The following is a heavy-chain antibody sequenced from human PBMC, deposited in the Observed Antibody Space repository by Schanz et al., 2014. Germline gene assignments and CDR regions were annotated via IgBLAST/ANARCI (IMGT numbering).Heavy chain of an antibody. CDR1: GFTFSSHS. D-gene: IGHD4-17*01. J-gene: IGHJ3*02. CDR3: ARKMKLGVYGGKGHDSLDI. V-gene: IGHV3-7*01. Sequence: EVQLVQSGGGLVQPGGSLRLSCAASGFTFSSHSFNWVRQAPGKGLEWVANIKRDGSEKNYLDSVKGRFTISRDNAKNSLFLQMNTLRAEDTAVYYCARKMKLGVYGGKGHDSLDIWGQGTMVTVSS. CDR2: IKRDGSEK.